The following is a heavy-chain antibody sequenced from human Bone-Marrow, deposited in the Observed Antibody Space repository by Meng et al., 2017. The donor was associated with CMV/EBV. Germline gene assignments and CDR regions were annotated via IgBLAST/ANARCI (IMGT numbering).Heavy chain of an antibody. J-gene: IGHJ6*02. V-gene: IGHV5-51*01. Sequence: GESLKISCTGSGYSFTSYWIGWVRQMPGKGLEWMGIIYPGDSDTRYRPSFQGQVTISVDKSISTAYLQWSSLKASDTAMYYCARSQGLPAAWHYYYYYYCMDVWGQGTPVTVSS. CDR3: ARSQGLPAAWHYYYYYYCMDV. CDR2: IYPGDSDT. CDR1: GYSFTSYW. D-gene: IGHD2-2*01.